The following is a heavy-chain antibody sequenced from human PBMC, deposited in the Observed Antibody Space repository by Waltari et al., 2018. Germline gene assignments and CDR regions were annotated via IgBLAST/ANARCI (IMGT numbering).Heavy chain of an antibody. CDR3: ARFYYDSSFYYYGMDV. Sequence: QVQLVESGGGVVQPGRSLRLSCAASGFTFSSYGMHWVRQAPGKGLEWVAVIWYDGSNKYYADSVKGRFTISRDNSKNTLYLQMNSLRAEDTAVYYCARFYYDSSFYYYGMDVWGQGTTFTVSS. CDR1: GFTFSSYG. D-gene: IGHD3-9*01. CDR2: IWYDGSNK. V-gene: IGHV3-33*01. J-gene: IGHJ6*02.